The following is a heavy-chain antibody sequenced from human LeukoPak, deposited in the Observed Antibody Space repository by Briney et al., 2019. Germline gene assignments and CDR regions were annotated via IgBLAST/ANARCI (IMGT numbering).Heavy chain of an antibody. D-gene: IGHD5-18*01. CDR1: GYTFTGYY. V-gene: IGHV1-2*02. CDR3: ARDSQLSRRGYSYGYWSYGY. J-gene: IGHJ4*02. Sequence: ASVKVSCTASGYTFTGYYMHWVRQAPGQGLEWMGWINPNSGGTNYAQKFQGRVTITRDTSISTAYMELSRLRSDDTAMYYCARDSQLSRRGYSYGYWSYGYWGQGTLVTVSS. CDR2: INPNSGGT.